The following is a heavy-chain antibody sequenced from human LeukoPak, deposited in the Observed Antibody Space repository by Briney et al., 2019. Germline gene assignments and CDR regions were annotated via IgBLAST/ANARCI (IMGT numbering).Heavy chain of an antibody. J-gene: IGHJ4*02. CDR3: AATGGSWYHLPH. Sequence: PGGSLRLSCAASGFTFSSYAMHWVRQAPGKGLEWVALISSDGINKYYADSVKGRFTISRDNSKNTLYLQMNSLRADDTAVYYCAATGGSWYHLPHWGQGTLVTVSS. V-gene: IGHV3-30-3*01. D-gene: IGHD6-13*01. CDR1: GFTFSSYA. CDR2: ISSDGINK.